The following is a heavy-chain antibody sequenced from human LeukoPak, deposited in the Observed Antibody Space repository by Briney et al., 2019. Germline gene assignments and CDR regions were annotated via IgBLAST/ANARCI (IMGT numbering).Heavy chain of an antibody. D-gene: IGHD2-2*01. CDR1: GGSFSGYY. CDR3: ARERNIVVVPAAGYGMDV. J-gene: IGHJ6*02. Sequence: PSETPSLTCAVYGGSFSGYYWSWIRQPPGKGLEWIGEFNHSGSTNYNPSLKSRVTISVDTSKNQFSLKLSSVTAADTAVYYCARERNIVVVPAAGYGMDVWGQGTTVTVSS. CDR2: FNHSGST. V-gene: IGHV4-34*01.